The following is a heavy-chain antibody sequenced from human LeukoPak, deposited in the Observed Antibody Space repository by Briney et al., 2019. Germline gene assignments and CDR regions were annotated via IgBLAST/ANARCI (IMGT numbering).Heavy chain of an antibody. CDR3: ARDPRAYYYDSSGYQD. D-gene: IGHD3-22*01. CDR2: IIPIFGTT. J-gene: IGHJ4*02. Sequence: SVKVSCKASGGTFSSYAISWVRQAPGQGLEWMGGIIPIFGTTNYAQKFQGRVTITADESTSTAYMELSSLRSEDTAVYYCARDPRAYYYDSSGYQDWGQGTLVTVSS. CDR1: GGTFSSYA. V-gene: IGHV1-69*13.